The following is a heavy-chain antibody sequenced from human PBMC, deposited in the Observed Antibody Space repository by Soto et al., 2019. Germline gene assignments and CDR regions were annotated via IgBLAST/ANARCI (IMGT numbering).Heavy chain of an antibody. V-gene: IGHV1-58*02. J-gene: IGHJ6*03. CDR2: IVVGSGNT. CDR1: GFTFTSSA. D-gene: IGHD3-9*01. CDR3: AEGHYDISAGYYDYYYMDV. Sequence: SVKVSCKASGFTFTSSAMQWVRQSRGQRLEWIGWIVVGSGNTNYAQKFQERVTITRDMSTSTAYMELSSLRSEDTAVYYCAEGHYDISAGYYDYYYMDVWGKGTTVTVS.